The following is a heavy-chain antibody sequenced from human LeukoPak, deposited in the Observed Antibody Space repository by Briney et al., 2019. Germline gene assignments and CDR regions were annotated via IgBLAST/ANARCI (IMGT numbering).Heavy chain of an antibody. CDR1: GSSISSYY. J-gene: IGHJ5*02. V-gene: IGHV4-59*01. Sequence: SETLSLTCTVSGSSISSYYWSWIRQPPGKGLEWIGYIYYSGSTNYNPSLKSRVTISVDTSKNQFSLKLSSVTAADTAVYYCARDGMRSFDPWGQGTLVTVSS. CDR2: IYYSGST. D-gene: IGHD1-26*01. CDR3: ARDGMRSFDP.